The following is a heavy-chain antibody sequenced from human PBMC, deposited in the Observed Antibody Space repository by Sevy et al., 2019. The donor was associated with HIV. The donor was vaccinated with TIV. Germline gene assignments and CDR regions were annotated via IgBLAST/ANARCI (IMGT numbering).Heavy chain of an antibody. CDR2: IKSETDGGQT. J-gene: IGHJ5*02. CDR3: TAYISSWYERLS. CDR1: GFTFTNAW. D-gene: IGHD6-13*01. Sequence: GGSLRLSCAASGFTFTNAWMSWVRQAPGKGLEWVGRIKSETDGGQTDYAAPVQGRFSISRDGSNNTLFLKMDSLKTEDTAVYYCTAYISSWYERLSWGQGTLVTVSS. V-gene: IGHV3-15*01.